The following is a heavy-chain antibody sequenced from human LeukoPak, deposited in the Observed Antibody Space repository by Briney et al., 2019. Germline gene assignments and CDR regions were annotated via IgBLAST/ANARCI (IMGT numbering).Heavy chain of an antibody. V-gene: IGHV3-23*01. D-gene: IGHD2-21*02. CDR2: ITGSGGST. Sequence: PGGSLRLSCAASGFAFSSYTMGWVRQAPGKGLEWVSAITGSGGSTYYADSVKGPFTISRDSSKNTLYLQMNSLRAEDTAVYYCAKKTSYCGGDCYPYYFDHWGQGTLVTVSS. CDR1: GFAFSSYT. CDR3: AKKTSYCGGDCYPYYFDH. J-gene: IGHJ4*02.